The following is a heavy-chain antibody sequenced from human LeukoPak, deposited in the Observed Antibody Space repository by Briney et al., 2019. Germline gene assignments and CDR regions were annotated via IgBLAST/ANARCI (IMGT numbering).Heavy chain of an antibody. Sequence: GGSLRLSCAASGFTFSSYSMNWVRQAPGKGLEWVSSISSSSSYIYYADSVKGRFTISRDNAKTSLYLQMNSLRAEDTAVYYCAKVRADNDYGDSHPPIWGQGTLVTVSS. CDR2: ISSSSSYI. V-gene: IGHV3-21*04. J-gene: IGHJ4*01. D-gene: IGHD4-17*01. CDR1: GFTFSSYS. CDR3: AKVRADNDYGDSHPPI.